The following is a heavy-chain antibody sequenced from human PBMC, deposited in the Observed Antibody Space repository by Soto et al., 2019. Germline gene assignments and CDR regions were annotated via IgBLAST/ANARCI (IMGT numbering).Heavy chain of an antibody. CDR1: GFTFSSYW. Sequence: GGSLRLSCAASGFTFSSYWIHWVRQAPGKGLVWVSRINSDGSSTSYADSVKGRFTISRDNAKNTLYLQMNSLRAEDTAVYYCARDRDIVVVPAAGGYYYYGMDVWGQGTTVTVSS. V-gene: IGHV3-74*01. CDR3: ARDRDIVVVPAAGGYYYYGMDV. J-gene: IGHJ6*02. CDR2: INSDGSST. D-gene: IGHD2-2*01.